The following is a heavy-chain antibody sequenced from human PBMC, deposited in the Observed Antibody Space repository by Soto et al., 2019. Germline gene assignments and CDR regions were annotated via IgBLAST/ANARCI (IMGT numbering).Heavy chain of an antibody. J-gene: IGHJ4*02. D-gene: IGHD6-13*01. CDR3: ARSGRHSSSCLDY. V-gene: IGHV3-53*01. CDR2: IYSVGSK. Sequence: GGSLRLSCAASGFTVSSNYMSWVRPAPGKGLEWVSVIYSVGSKYYADSVKGRFTISRDNSKNTLYLQMNSLRAEDTAVDYCARSGRHSSSCLDYWGQGTLVTVSS. CDR1: GFTVSSNY.